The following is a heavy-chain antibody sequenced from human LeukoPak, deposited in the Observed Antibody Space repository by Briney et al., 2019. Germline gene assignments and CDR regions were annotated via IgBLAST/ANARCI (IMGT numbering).Heavy chain of an antibody. J-gene: IGHJ4*02. D-gene: IGHD3-3*01. V-gene: IGHV4-39*01. CDR1: GGSISSSSYS. Sequence: SETLSLTCTVSGGSISSSSYSWGWIRQPPGKGLEWIGSIYYSGTTYYNPSLKSRVTISVDTSKIQFSLKLSSVAATDTAVYFCARLRFDFWSGYTHPYFDYWGQGTLVTVSS. CDR2: IYYSGTT. CDR3: ARLRFDFWSGYTHPYFDY.